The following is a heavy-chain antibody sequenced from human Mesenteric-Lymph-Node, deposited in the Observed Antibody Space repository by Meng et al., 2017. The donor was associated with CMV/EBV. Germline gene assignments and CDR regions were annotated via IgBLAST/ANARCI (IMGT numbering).Heavy chain of an antibody. Sequence: GGSLRLSCAASGFTVSSNYMSWVRQAPGQGLEWVSVIYSGGNTYYADSVKGRFTISRDNSTNTLYLQMNSLRAEDTAVYYCARDGESGSPLPGQHWGPGTLVTVSS. D-gene: IGHD3-10*01. CDR3: ARDGESGSPLPGQH. CDR2: IYSGGNT. V-gene: IGHV3-53*01. CDR1: GFTVSSNY. J-gene: IGHJ1*01.